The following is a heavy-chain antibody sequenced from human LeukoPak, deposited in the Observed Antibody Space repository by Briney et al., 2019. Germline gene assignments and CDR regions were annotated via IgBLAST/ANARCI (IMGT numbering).Heavy chain of an antibody. Sequence: GGSLRLSCAASGFPFSAYSMTWVRQAPGKGLEWVSYISSSGTTMYYADSVRGRFTISRDNAKNSLYLQMNSLRVDDTAMYYCARGPDPVVRGPRRAFDLWGPGTLVTVSS. D-gene: IGHD3-10*01. J-gene: IGHJ3*01. V-gene: IGHV3-48*01. CDR2: ISSSGTTM. CDR1: GFPFSAYS. CDR3: ARGPDPVVRGPRRAFDL.